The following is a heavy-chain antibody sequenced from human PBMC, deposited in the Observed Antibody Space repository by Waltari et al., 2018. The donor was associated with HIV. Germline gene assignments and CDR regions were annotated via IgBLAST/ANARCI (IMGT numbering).Heavy chain of an antibody. J-gene: IGHJ6*02. Sequence: QVQLVESGGGVVQPGRSLRLSCAASGFTFSSYAMHWVRQAPGKGLEWVAVISYDGSNKYYADSVKGRFTISRDNSKNTLYLQMNSLRAEDTAVYYCARDPGYCSSTSCGNYYGMDVWGQGTTVTVSS. CDR1: GFTFSSYA. CDR2: ISYDGSNK. D-gene: IGHD2-2*01. V-gene: IGHV3-30*04. CDR3: ARDPGYCSSTSCGNYYGMDV.